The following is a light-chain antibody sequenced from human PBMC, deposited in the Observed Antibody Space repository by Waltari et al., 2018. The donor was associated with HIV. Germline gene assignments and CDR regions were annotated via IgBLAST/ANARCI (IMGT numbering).Light chain of an antibody. CDR1: NSNIGAGYD. Sequence: QSVLTQPPSVSGAPGQRVTISCTGNNSNIGAGYDVHWYQQLPGPAPKFFICQDICLPRGVPYRVPVYGSGASASVAITGLQAEDEADYYCQSYDKSLSGSVFGGGTKLTVL. CDR3: QSYDKSLSGSV. V-gene: IGLV1-40*01. J-gene: IGLJ2*01. CDR2: QDI.